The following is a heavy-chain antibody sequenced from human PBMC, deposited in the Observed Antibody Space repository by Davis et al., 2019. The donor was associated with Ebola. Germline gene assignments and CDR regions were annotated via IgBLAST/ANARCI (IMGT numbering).Heavy chain of an antibody. CDR3: ARSRFTILTTKSKYYYYGMDV. J-gene: IGHJ6*02. V-gene: IGHV3-73*01. D-gene: IGHD3-9*01. CDR2: IRSKAKSYAT. Sequence: PGGSLRLSCAASGFTFSSYEMNWVRQAPGKGLEWVGRIRSKAKSYATAYAASVKGRFTISRDDSKNTAYLQMNSLRAEDTAVYYCARSRFTILTTKSKYYYYGMDVWGQGTTVTVSS. CDR1: GFTFSSYE.